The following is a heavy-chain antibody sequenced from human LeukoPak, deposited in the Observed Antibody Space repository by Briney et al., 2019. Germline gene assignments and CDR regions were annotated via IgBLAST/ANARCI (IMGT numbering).Heavy chain of an antibody. V-gene: IGHV5-51*01. J-gene: IGHJ4*02. D-gene: IGHD3-22*01. CDR3: ARQFRDSSGYYSYYFDY. CDR2: IYPGDSNT. CDR1: GYSFTNYW. Sequence: GESLKISCKGSGYSFTNYWIGWVRQMPGKGLEWMGIIYPGDSNTRYSPSFQGQVTISADKSISTAYLQWSSLKASDTAIYYCARQFRDSSGYYSYYFDYWGQGTLVTVSS.